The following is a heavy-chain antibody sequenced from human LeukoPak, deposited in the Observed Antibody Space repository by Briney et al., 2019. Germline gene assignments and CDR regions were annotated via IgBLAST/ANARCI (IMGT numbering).Heavy chain of an antibody. D-gene: IGHD4-23*01. Sequence: GGSLRLSCAASGFTFSSYAMSWVRQAPGKGLEWVSAISGSGGSTYYADSVKGRFTISRDNAKNSLYLQMNSLRAEDTAVYYCAREFYGGDLPTKDAFDIWGQGTMVTVSS. V-gene: IGHV3-23*01. CDR2: ISGSGGST. J-gene: IGHJ3*02. CDR1: GFTFSSYA. CDR3: AREFYGGDLPTKDAFDI.